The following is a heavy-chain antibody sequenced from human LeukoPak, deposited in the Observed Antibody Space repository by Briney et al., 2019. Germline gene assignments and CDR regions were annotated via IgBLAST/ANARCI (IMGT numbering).Heavy chain of an antibody. D-gene: IGHD3-3*01. Sequence: GASVKVSCKASGYTFTGYYMHWVRQAPGQGLEWMGWINPNSGGTNYAQKFQGRVTMTRDTSISTAYMELSRLRSDDTAVYYCARDDGVLRFGEGVIDYWGQGTLVTVSS. V-gene: IGHV1-2*02. CDR3: ARDDGVLRFGEGVIDY. CDR1: GYTFTGYY. J-gene: IGHJ4*02. CDR2: INPNSGGT.